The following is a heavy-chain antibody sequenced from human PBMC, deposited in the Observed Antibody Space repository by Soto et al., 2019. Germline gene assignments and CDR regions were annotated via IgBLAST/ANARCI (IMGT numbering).Heavy chain of an antibody. V-gene: IGHV1-18*01. CDR2: ISAYNGNT. CDR3: ARAPKRVDFWSGYYGGWFDP. D-gene: IGHD3-3*01. J-gene: IGHJ5*02. Sequence: ASVKVSCKASGYTFTSYGISCVRQAPGQGLEWMGWISAYNGNTNYAQKLQGRVTMTTDTSTSTAYMELRSLRSDDTAVYYCARAPKRVDFWSGYYGGWFDPWGQGTLVTVSS. CDR1: GYTFTSYG.